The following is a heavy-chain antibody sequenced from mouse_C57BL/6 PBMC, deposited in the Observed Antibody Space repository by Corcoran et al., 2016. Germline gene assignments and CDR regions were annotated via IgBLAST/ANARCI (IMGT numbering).Heavy chain of an antibody. CDR2: INTYSGVP. J-gene: IGHJ3*01. Sequence: QIQLVQSGPELKKPGETVKISCKASGYTFTTYGMSWVKQAPGKGLKWMGWINTYSGVPTYADDFKGRFAFSLETSASTAYLQINNLKNGDTATYFCATTYWGQGTLVTVSA. CDR3: ATTY. CDR1: GYTFTTYG. V-gene: IGHV9-3*01.